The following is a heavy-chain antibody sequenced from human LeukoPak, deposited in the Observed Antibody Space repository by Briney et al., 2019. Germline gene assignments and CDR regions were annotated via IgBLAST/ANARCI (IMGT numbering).Heavy chain of an antibody. D-gene: IGHD6-6*01. CDR1: GFTFSSYE. Sequence: GGSLRLSCAASGFTFSSYEMNWVRQAPGKGLEWVSYISSSGSTLYYADSVKGRFTISRDNAKNSLYLQMNSLRAEDTAVYYCAREVAARPFDYWGQGTLVTVSS. J-gene: IGHJ4*02. CDR2: ISSSGSTL. CDR3: AREVAARPFDY. V-gene: IGHV3-48*03.